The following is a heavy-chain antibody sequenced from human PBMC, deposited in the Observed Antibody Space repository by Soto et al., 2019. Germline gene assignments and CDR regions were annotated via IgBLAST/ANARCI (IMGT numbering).Heavy chain of an antibody. CDR2: ISYDGSNK. CDR1: GLTFNTYA. J-gene: IGHJ6*02. CDR3: AKDLEVTMVRGVISTFRGAPKYYSMDV. Sequence: GGSLRLSCAASGLTFNTYAMNWVRQAPGKGLEWVAVISYDGSNKYYADSVKGRFTISRDNSKNTLYLQMNSLRAEDTAVYYCAKDLEVTMVRGVISTFRGAPKYYSMDVWGQGTTVTVSS. D-gene: IGHD3-10*01. V-gene: IGHV3-30*18.